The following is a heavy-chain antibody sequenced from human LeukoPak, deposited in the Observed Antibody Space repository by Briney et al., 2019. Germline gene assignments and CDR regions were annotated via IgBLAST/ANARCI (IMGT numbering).Heavy chain of an antibody. CDR2: ISGSGGST. J-gene: IGHJ4*02. D-gene: IGHD2-21*02. CDR3: AKAARRYCGSDCYYDY. CDR1: GFTFSSYA. V-gene: IGHV3-23*01. Sequence: GGSLRLSCAASGFTFSSYAMSWVRQAPGKGLEWVSAISGSGGSTYYADSVKGRFTISRDNSKNTLYLQMNSLRAEDTAVYYCAKAARRYCGSDCYYDYWGQGTLVTVSS.